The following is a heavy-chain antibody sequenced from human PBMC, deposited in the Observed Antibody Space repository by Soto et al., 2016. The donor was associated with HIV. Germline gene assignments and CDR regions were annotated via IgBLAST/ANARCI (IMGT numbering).Heavy chain of an antibody. D-gene: IGHD3-22*01. CDR2: IYSGGST. V-gene: IGHV3-66*01. CDR1: GFTVSSNY. Sequence: EVQLVESGGGLVQPGGSLRLSCAAFGFTVSSNYMGWVRQAPGKGLEWVSVIYSGGSTYYADSVKGRFTISRDNSKNTLYLQMNSLRAEDTAVYYCARDLYDSSGYHLYYYYGMDVWGQGTTVTVSS. J-gene: IGHJ6*02. CDR3: ARDLYDSSGYHLYYYYGMDV.